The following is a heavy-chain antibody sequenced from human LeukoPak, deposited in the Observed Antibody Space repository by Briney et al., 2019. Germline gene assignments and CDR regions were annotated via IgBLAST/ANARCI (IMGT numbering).Heavy chain of an antibody. CDR3: ARGSDRSKAGDH. V-gene: IGHV4-34*01. CDR2: IHPSGIF. J-gene: IGHJ4*02. CDR1: GGSCDDYY. D-gene: IGHD6-25*01. Sequence: ASETLSLTCAVYGGSCDDYYCSWIRQPPGKGLEWIGEIHPSGIFYYNSSLMSRVTISIDTSKSQFSLRLTSVTAADTAFYYCARGSDRSKAGDHWGQGSLVTVSS.